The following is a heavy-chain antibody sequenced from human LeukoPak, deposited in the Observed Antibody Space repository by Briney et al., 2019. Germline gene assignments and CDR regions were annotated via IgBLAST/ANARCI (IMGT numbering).Heavy chain of an antibody. Sequence: GSLRLSCAASGFTFSSYALSWVRQAPGKGLEWVSAISGSGGSTYYADSVKGRFTISRDNSRNTLYLQMNSLRAEDTAVYYCAKDRITMVRGVNFDYWGQGTLVTVSS. V-gene: IGHV3-23*01. CDR2: ISGSGGST. D-gene: IGHD3-10*01. CDR3: AKDRITMVRGVNFDY. CDR1: GFTFSSYA. J-gene: IGHJ4*02.